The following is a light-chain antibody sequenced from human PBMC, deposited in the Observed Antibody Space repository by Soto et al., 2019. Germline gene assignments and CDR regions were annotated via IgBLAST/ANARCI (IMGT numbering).Light chain of an antibody. V-gene: IGKV3-11*01. CDR3: QHRSNWPLT. CDR2: DAS. CDR1: QSVSSY. J-gene: IGKJ4*01. Sequence: EIVLTQSPATLSLSPGERVILSCRASQSVSSYLGWYQQKPGQAPRLLIYDASNRATGIPARFSGSGSGTDFTLTISSLEPEDFAVYYCQHRSNWPLTFGGGNKLEIK.